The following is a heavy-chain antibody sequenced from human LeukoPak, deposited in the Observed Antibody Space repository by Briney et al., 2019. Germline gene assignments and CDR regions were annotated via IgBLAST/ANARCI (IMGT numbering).Heavy chain of an antibody. Sequence: GSLRLSCAASGFTFSESTMHWVRQASGKGLEWVGRIRTKPNTYATAYAASVKGRFTISRDDSKNTADLQMNSLKTDNTAVYYCTRHTVRNSDWGQGTLVTVSS. V-gene: IGHV3-73*01. J-gene: IGHJ4*02. D-gene: IGHD2/OR15-2a*01. CDR3: TRHTVRNSD. CDR1: GFTFSEST. CDR2: IRTKPNTYAT.